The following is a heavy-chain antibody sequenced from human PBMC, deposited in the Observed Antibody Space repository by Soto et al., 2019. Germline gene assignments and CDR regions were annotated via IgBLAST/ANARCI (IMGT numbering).Heavy chain of an antibody. V-gene: IGHV1-18*01. J-gene: IGHJ4*02. CDR3: ESGRYGDY. CDR1: GYAFTTYG. Sequence: QVHLVQSGAEVKKPGASGKVSGKASGYAFTTYGITWVRQAPGQGLEWMGWISAHNGNTNYAKKLQGRVTVTRDTSTSTAYMELMSLRSDDTAVYYCESGRYGDYWGQGALVTVSS. CDR2: ISAHNGNT. D-gene: IGHD1-26*01.